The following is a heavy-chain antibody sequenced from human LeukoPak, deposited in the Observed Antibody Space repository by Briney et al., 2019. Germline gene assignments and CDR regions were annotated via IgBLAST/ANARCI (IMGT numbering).Heavy chain of an antibody. CDR1: GYTFTSYY. CDR3: ARVDTATLDY. D-gene: IGHD5-18*01. J-gene: IGHJ4*02. Sequence: ASVKVSCKASGYTFTSYYMHWVRQAPGQGLEWMGIINPSGGSTSYAQKFQGRVTITRDTSASIAYMELSSLRPDDTAVYYCARVDTATLDYWGQGTLVTVSS. V-gene: IGHV1-46*01. CDR2: INPSGGST.